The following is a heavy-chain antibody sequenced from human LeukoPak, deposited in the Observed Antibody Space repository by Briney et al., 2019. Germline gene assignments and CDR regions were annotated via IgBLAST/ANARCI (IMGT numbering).Heavy chain of an antibody. J-gene: IGHJ5*02. CDR3: STGSVTHTRDP. V-gene: IGHV1-2*02. D-gene: IGHD3-3*01. CDR2: INPHSGAT. CDR1: GYDFSDFY. Sequence: ASVKVSCKASGYDFSDFYFNWVRQAPGQGLEWMGWINPHSGATSYAQKFQGRLTMAASFNTASMELSRLRSDDTAVYYCSTGSVTHTRDPWGQGTLVTVSS.